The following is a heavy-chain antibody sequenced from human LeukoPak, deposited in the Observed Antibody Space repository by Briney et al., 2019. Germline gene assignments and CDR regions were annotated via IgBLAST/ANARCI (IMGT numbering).Heavy chain of an antibody. V-gene: IGHV6-1*01. CDR3: ARLATKDGRDY. CDR1: GDSVSSKSAA. D-gene: IGHD5-12*01. J-gene: IGHJ4*02. Sequence: SQTLSLTCAISGDSVSSKSAAWNWIRQSPWRGLEWLGRTYYRSKWFNEYAVSEKSRISINPDTAKNQFSLQLNSVTPDDTAVYYCARLATKDGRDYWGQGTLVTVSS. CDR2: TYYRSKWFN.